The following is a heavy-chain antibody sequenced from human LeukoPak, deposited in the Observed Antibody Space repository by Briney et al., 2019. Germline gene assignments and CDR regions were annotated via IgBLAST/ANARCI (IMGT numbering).Heavy chain of an antibody. D-gene: IGHD3-22*01. CDR3: ARDSYYYDSSGLRPYYFDY. CDR2: IYTSGST. J-gene: IGHJ4*02. CDR1: GGSISSGSYY. V-gene: IGHV4-61*02. Sequence: SSETLSLTCTVSGGSISSGSYYWSWIRQPAGKGLEWIGRIYTSGSTNYNPSLKSRVTISVDTSKNQFSLKLSSVTAVDTAVYYCARDSYYYDSSGLRPYYFDYWGQGTLVTVSS.